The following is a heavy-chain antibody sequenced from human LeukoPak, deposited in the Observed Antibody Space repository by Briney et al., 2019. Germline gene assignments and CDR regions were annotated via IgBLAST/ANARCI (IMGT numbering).Heavy chain of an antibody. CDR1: GYTFTGYW. V-gene: IGHV1-2*02. CDR2: TNPKNGDR. J-gene: IGHJ4*02. D-gene: IGHD2-2*01. CDR3: TRGVLPARFDF. Sequence: GASVMVSCKASGYTFTGYWIHWVRQAPGQGFEWMGWTNPKNGDRKYAQKLQGRVTMTRDTSTSTVYMEVSRLTSDDTAVYYCTRGVLPARFDFWGQGTLVTVSS.